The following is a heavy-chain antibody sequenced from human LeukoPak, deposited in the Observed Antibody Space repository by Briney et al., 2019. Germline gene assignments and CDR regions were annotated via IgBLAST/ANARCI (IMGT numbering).Heavy chain of an antibody. CDR1: GGSISSGGYY. CDR2: IYYSGST. V-gene: IGHV4-31*03. Sequence: PSETLSLTCTVSGGSISSGGYYWSWIRQHPGKGLEWNGYIYYSGSTYYNPSLKSRVTVSVDTSKNQFSLKLSSVTAADTAVYYCARGHSMDYWGQGTLVTVSS. CDR3: ARGHSMDY. J-gene: IGHJ4*02. D-gene: IGHD2/OR15-2a*01.